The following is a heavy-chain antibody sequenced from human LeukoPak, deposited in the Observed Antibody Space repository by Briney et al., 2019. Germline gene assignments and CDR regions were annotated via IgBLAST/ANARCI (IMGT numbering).Heavy chain of an antibody. CDR3: ARGLSSTYYYDSSGYYPRGVFDY. Sequence: SETLSLTCTVSGGSISSYYRSWIRQPPGKGLEWIGYIYYSGSTNYNPSLKSRVTISVDTSKNQFSLKLSSVTAADTAVYYCARGLSSTYYYDSSGYYPRGVFDYWGQGTLVTVSS. V-gene: IGHV4-59*01. D-gene: IGHD3-22*01. J-gene: IGHJ4*02. CDR1: GGSISSYY. CDR2: IYYSGST.